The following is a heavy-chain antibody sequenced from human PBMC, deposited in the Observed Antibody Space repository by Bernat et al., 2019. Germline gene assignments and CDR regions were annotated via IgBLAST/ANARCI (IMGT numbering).Heavy chain of an antibody. CDR1: GYTFTDYY. Sequence: QVQLVQSGAEVKKPAASVKVSCKASGYTFTDYYIHWVRQAPGQGLEWMAWINPHSGATNYAQKFQDRVTMTRDTSISTAYMELSRLRSDDAAVYYCARDRGDVAIVWGQGTLVTVSS. V-gene: IGHV1-2*02. CDR2: INPHSGAT. J-gene: IGHJ4*02. D-gene: IGHD2-21*02. CDR3: ARDRGDVAIV.